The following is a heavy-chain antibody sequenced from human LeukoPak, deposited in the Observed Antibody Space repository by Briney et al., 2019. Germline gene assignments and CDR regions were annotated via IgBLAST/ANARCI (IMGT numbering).Heavy chain of an antibody. D-gene: IGHD4-23*01. CDR1: GFSFSTYA. CDR3: AKGVDGGNSGTGQY. CDR2: ISGRSGDT. Sequence: SGGSLRLSCAASGFSFSTYAMSWVRQAPGKGLEWVSAISGRSGDTYYADSVKGRFTISRDNSKSTLYLQMNSLRADDTAVYYCAKGVDGGNSGTGQYWGQGTLVTVSS. V-gene: IGHV3-23*01. J-gene: IGHJ4*02.